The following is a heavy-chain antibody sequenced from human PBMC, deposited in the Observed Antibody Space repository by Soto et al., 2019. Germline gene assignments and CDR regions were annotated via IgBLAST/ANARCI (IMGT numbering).Heavy chain of an antibody. CDR2: IYYSGST. Sequence: SETLSLTCTVSGGSISSGGYYWSWIRQHPGKGLEWIGYIYYSGSTYYNPSLKSRVTMSVDTSKNQFSLKLSSVTAADTAVYYCARSTTIFGVVIPPFDYWGQGTLVTVSS. CDR3: ARSTTIFGVVIPPFDY. CDR1: GGSISSGGYY. V-gene: IGHV4-31*03. J-gene: IGHJ4*02. D-gene: IGHD3-3*01.